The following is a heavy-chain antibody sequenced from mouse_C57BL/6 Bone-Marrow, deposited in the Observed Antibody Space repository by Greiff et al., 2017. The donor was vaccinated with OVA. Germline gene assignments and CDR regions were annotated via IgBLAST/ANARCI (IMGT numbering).Heavy chain of an antibody. CDR1: GYSITSGYY. CDR2: ISYDGSN. Sequence: ESGPGLVKPSQSLSLTCSVTGYSITSGYYWHWIRQFPGNKLEWMGYISYDGSNNYNPSLKNRISITRDTSKNQFFLKLNSVTTEDTATYYCARVRWLLPYAMDYWGQGTSATVSS. J-gene: IGHJ4*01. D-gene: IGHD2-3*01. CDR3: ARVRWLLPYAMDY. V-gene: IGHV3-6*01.